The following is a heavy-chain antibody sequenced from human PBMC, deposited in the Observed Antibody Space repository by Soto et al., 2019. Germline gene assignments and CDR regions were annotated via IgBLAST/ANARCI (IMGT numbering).Heavy chain of an antibody. Sequence: QVQLVESGGGVVQPGGSLRLSCAASGFTFSTYAMHWVRQAPGKGLEWVAVMWYDGSQKYYADSVKGRFTISRDNSKNTVPLQMSSLRAEDTAVYYCARAKTSLASRLYYGMDVWGQGTTLIVSS. V-gene: IGHV3-33*01. D-gene: IGHD3-3*02. CDR3: ARAKTSLASRLYYGMDV. CDR2: MWYDGSQK. J-gene: IGHJ6*02. CDR1: GFTFSTYA.